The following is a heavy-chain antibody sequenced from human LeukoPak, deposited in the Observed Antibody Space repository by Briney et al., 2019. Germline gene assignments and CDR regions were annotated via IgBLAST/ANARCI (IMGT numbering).Heavy chain of an antibody. CDR1: GGSISSSY. D-gene: IGHD4-11*01. J-gene: IGHJ6*03. Sequence: SETLSLTCTVSGGSISSSYRSWIRQPAGKGLEWIGRIFISGSTNYNPSLKSRVTISVDKSKNQFSLKLTSVTAADTAVYYCAREGTTATSTRYYYYTDVWGKGTSVTVSS. V-gene: IGHV4-4*07. CDR3: AREGTTATSTRYYYYTDV. CDR2: IFISGST.